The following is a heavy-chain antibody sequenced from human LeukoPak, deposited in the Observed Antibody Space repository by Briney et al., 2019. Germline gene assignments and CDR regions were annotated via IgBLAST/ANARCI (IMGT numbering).Heavy chain of an antibody. Sequence: TGGSLRLSCAASGFTFSSYAMHWVRQAPGKGLEWVAVISYDGSNKYYADSVKGRFTISRDNSKNTLYLQMNSLRAEDTAVYYCAKYYSNSGDYYHYSMDVWGQGTTVTVSS. J-gene: IGHJ6*02. D-gene: IGHD4-11*01. CDR3: AKYYSNSGDYYHYSMDV. CDR2: ISYDGSNK. CDR1: GFTFSSYA. V-gene: IGHV3-30-3*02.